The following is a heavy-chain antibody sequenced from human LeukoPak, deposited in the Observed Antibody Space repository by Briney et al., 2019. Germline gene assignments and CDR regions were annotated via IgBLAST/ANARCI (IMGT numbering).Heavy chain of an antibody. CDR3: VKSPSDGLDA. V-gene: IGHV3-64D*08. CDR2: IFTNAHIT. Sequence: HPGGSLRLSCSASGFTFSNYPMHWVRQAPGKGLEYVSTIFTNAHITAYAASVKGRFTTSRDNSMDTVYLQMSSLTPEDTAVYYCVKSPSDGLDAWGQGATVIVSS. CDR1: GFTFSNYP. J-gene: IGHJ6*02.